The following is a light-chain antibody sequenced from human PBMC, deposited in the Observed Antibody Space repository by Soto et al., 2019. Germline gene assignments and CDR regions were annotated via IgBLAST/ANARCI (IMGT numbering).Light chain of an antibody. CDR2: KAS. CDR3: QQYNNYSPWT. V-gene: IGKV1-5*03. Sequence: DIKMTQSPSTLSASVGDRVTITCRASQSINSWLAWYQQKPGKAPKLLIYKASSIESGVPSRFSGSGSGTEFTLTISSLQPDDFATYYCQQYNNYSPWTFGQGTKVEIK. CDR1: QSINSW. J-gene: IGKJ1*01.